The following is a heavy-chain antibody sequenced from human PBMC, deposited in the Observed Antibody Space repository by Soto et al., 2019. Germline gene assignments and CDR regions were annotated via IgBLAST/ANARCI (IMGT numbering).Heavy chain of an antibody. CDR3: ARGIGSSWYFPNDY. J-gene: IGHJ4*02. V-gene: IGHV1-8*01. Sequence: ASVKVSCKASGYTFTSYDINWVRQATGQGLEWMGWMNPNSGNTGYAQKFQGRVTMTRNTSISTAYMELSSLRSEDTAVYYCARGIGSSWYFPNDYWGQGTLVTVSS. CDR2: MNPNSGNT. D-gene: IGHD6-13*01. CDR1: GYTFTSYD.